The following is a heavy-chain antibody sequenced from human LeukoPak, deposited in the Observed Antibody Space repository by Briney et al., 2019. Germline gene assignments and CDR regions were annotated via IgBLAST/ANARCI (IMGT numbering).Heavy chain of an antibody. CDR1: GGSISSYY. CDR2: IYYSGST. V-gene: IGHV4-59*01. J-gene: IGHJ4*02. CDR3: ATGYSSGWYLLVD. Sequence: SETLSLTCTVSGGSISSYYWSWIRQPPGRGLEWIGYIYYSGSTNYNPSLKSRVTISVDTSKNQFSLKLSSVTAADTAVYYCATGYSSGWYLLVDWGQGTLVTVSS. D-gene: IGHD6-19*01.